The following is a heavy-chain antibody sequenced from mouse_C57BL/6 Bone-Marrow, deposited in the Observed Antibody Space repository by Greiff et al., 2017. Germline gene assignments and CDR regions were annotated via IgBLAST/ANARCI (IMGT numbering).Heavy chain of an antibody. CDR2: ISNGGGST. J-gene: IGHJ4*01. V-gene: IGHV5-12*01. CDR1: GFTFSDYY. D-gene: IGHD1-1*01. CDR3: ARWVTTVVAPGYYAMDY. Sequence: DVKLVESGGGLVQPGGSLKLSCAASGFTFSDYYMYWVRQTPEKRLEWVAYISNGGGSTYYPDTVKGRFTISRDNAKNTLYLQMSRLKSEDTAMYYCARWVTTVVAPGYYAMDYWGQGTSVTVSS.